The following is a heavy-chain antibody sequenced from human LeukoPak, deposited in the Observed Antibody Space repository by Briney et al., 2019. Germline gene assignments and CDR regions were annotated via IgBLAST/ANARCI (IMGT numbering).Heavy chain of an antibody. J-gene: IGHJ4*02. CDR2: ISSNGGGT. D-gene: IGHD5-24*01. Sequence: PGGSLRLPCAASGFTFSSYAMHWVRQAPGKGLEYVSAISSNGGGTYYANSVKGRFTISRDNSKNTLYLQMGSLRAEDMAVYYCARAKLEMATIFDYWGQGTLVTASS. CDR3: ARAKLEMATIFDY. CDR1: GFTFSSYA. V-gene: IGHV3-64*01.